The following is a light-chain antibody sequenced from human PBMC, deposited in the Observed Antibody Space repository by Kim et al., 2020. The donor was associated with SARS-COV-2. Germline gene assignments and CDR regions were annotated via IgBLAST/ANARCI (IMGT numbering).Light chain of an antibody. V-gene: IGKV3-11*01. Sequence: SPGERATLSCRASQSVSSYLAWYQQKPGQPPRLLIYDASNRAAGIPARFSGSGSETDFTLTISSLEPEDFAVYYCQQRSNWPTWTFGQGTKVDIK. CDR2: DAS. CDR3: QQRSNWPTWT. CDR1: QSVSSY. J-gene: IGKJ1*01.